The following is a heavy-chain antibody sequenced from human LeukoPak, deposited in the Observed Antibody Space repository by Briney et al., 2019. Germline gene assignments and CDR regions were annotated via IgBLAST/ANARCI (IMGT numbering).Heavy chain of an antibody. CDR1: GFTFDDSA. D-gene: IGHD2-8*01. CDR2: ESATAHRA. Sequence: PGGSLRLSCAASGFTFDDSAMSWVRQAPGKGLEWVSSESATAHRASYADSVKGRFTVSRHTSTNTLYLEMNSLRDEDTALYYCTRGGWGEYCTNDCYPDYWGQGALVIVSS. V-gene: IGHV3-23*01. J-gene: IGHJ4*02. CDR3: TRGGWGEYCTNDCYPDY.